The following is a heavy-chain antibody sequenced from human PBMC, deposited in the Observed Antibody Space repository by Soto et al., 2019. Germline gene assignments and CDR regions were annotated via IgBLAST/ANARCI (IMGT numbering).Heavy chain of an antibody. V-gene: IGHV3-15*01. CDR1: GFTFSNAW. D-gene: IGHD3-3*01. Sequence: GGSLRLSCAASGFTFSNAWMSWVRQAPGKGLEWVGRIKSKTDGGTTDYAAPVKGRFTISRDDSKNTLYLQMNSLKTEDTAVYYCTTAPWLAVGFDYWGQGTLVTVSS. J-gene: IGHJ4*02. CDR2: IKSKTDGGTT. CDR3: TTAPWLAVGFDY.